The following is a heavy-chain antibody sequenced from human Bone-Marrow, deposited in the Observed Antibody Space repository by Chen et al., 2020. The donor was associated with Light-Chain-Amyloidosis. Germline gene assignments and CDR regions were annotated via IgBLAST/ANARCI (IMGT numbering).Heavy chain of an antibody. CDR1: GFIFSDYS. D-gene: IGHD4-17*01. Sequence: EVVLEESGGDLGQPGGSLRLSCAASGFIFSDYSMTWVRQAQGKGVDWVSAVTSGGSGTNYADSVRGRFIISRDTSKNILYLHMNSLRVVDTAVYYCVKRRFLSCGDLEHWGQGTLVTVSS. J-gene: IGHJ1*01. CDR2: VTSGGSGT. V-gene: IGHV3-23*04. CDR3: VKRRFLSCGDLEH.